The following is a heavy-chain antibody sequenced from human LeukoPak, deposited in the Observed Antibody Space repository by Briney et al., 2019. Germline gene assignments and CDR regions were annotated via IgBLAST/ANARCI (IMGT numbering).Heavy chain of an antibody. CDR1: GITFGNNW. J-gene: IGHJ5*02. CDR2: INSDGGGA. V-gene: IGHV3-74*01. CDR3: ARDVPHNWFDT. Sequence: VGFLRLSCAASGITFGNNWMHWVRQGPGKGLLWISRINSDGGGAIYADSVKGRFTVSRDNAKNTLYLQMNSLRAEDTAVYYCARDVPHNWFDTWGQGTLVTVSS.